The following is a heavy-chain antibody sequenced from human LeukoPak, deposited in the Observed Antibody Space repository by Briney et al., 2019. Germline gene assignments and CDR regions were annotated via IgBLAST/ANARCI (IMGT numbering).Heavy chain of an antibody. V-gene: IGHV4-59*08. CDR2: IYCSGST. D-gene: IGHD3-22*01. CDR1: GGSISSYY. J-gene: IGHJ4*02. CDR3: ARPFSSGYYSPFDY. Sequence: SETLSLTCTVSGGSISSYYWSWIRQPPGKGLEWIGYIYCSGSTNYNPSLKSRVTISVDTSKNQFSLKLSSVTAADTAVYYCARPFSSGYYSPFDYWGQGTLVTVSS.